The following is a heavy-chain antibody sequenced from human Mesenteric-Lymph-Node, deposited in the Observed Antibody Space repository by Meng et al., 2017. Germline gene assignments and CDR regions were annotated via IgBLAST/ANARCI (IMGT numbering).Heavy chain of an antibody. V-gene: IGHV1-2*06. CDR2: INPNSGGT. J-gene: IGHJ2*01. D-gene: IGHD4-17*01. CDR3: ARATPQVTTMWDYGDYADYWYFDL. CDR1: GYTFTGYY. Sequence: QGERVTTGAEVKKPGASVKVSCKASGYTFTGYYMHWVRQAPGQGLEWMGRINPNSGGTNYAQKFQGRVTMTRDTSISTAYMELSRLRSDDTAVYYCARATPQVTTMWDYGDYADYWYFDLWGRGTLVTVSS.